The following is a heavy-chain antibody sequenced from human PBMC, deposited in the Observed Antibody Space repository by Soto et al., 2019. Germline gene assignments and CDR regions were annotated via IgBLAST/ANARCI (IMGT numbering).Heavy chain of an antibody. D-gene: IGHD6-13*01. Sequence: ASVKVSCKASGYTFNSYYMHWARQAPGQGLEWMGIINPSGGSTSYAQKFQVRVTMTRDTSTSTVYMELSSLRSEDTAVYYCAREAAGTRAFDPWGQGTLDTVSS. CDR1: GYTFNSYY. CDR2: INPSGGST. CDR3: AREAAGTRAFDP. J-gene: IGHJ5*02. V-gene: IGHV1-46*02.